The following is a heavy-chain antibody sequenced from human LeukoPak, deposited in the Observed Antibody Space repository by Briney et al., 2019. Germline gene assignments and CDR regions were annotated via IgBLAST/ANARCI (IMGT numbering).Heavy chain of an antibody. V-gene: IGHV3-30*04. J-gene: IGHJ5*02. D-gene: IGHD6-19*01. CDR2: TSYMGNHN. CDR1: RFTFFTYA. CDR3: ARAPNSAWHNIDH. Sequence: PGRCLRLSCAGSRFTFFTYALHGVRPAPGRGVEWVGVTSYMGNHNYYTACLKGRFTISRDNSKNTLYLQMNSLRVEDTAVYHCARAPNSAWHNIDHWGQGTLVTVPS.